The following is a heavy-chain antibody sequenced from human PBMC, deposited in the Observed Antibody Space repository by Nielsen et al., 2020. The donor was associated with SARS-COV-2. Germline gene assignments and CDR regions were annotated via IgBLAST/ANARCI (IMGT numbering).Heavy chain of an antibody. Sequence: ASVKVSCKASGYTFTSYAMLWVRQAPGQRLEWMGWINAGNGNTKYSQKFQGRVTITRDTSASTAYMELSSLRSEDTAVYYCARDLVVGATTWYYMDVWGKGSTVTVSS. CDR2: INAGNGNT. CDR1: GYTFTSYA. D-gene: IGHD1-26*01. CDR3: ARDLVVGATTWYYMDV. J-gene: IGHJ6*03. V-gene: IGHV1-3*01.